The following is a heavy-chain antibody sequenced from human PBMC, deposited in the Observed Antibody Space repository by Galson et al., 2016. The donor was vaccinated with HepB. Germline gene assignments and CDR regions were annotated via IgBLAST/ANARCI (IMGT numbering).Heavy chain of an antibody. CDR3: ARQLAPFTSAWFDY. V-gene: IGHV2-5*02. J-gene: IGHJ5*01. D-gene: IGHD2-2*01. CDR1: GFSLSTDEVA. CDR2: IYWDNDK. Sequence: PALVNPTQTLTLTCTFSGFSLSTDEVAVGWLRQPPGRALEWLTLIYWDNDKRYSPSLSSRLTITKDTSRNQVVLRMTNVEPADTATYYCARQLAPFTSAWFDYWGQGTLVTVSS.